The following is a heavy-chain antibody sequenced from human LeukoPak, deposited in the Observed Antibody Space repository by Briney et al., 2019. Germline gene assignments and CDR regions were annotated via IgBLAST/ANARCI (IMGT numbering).Heavy chain of an antibody. CDR3: ATTNDGGGYQWGDFFDF. CDR1: GGTSNSHA. D-gene: IGHD3-22*01. Sequence: GASVRVSCKASGGTSNSHAISWVRQAPGQGPEWMGRIIPNLGTTNRAQNFQDRVTLTADKSTNTAYMELTSLTSDDTAVYYCATTNDGGGYQWGDFFDFWGQGTLVTVSS. V-gene: IGHV1-69*04. CDR2: IIPNLGTT. J-gene: IGHJ4*02.